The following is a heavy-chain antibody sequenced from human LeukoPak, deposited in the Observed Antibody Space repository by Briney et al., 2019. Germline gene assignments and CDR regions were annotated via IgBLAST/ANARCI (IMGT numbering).Heavy chain of an antibody. Sequence: RASVKVSCKASGGTFSSYAISWVRQAPGQGLEWMGGIIPIFGTANYAQKFQGRVTITTDESTSTAYMELSSLRSEDTAVYYCARTLSYYYGSGTEIRYYFDYWGQGTLVTVSS. CDR3: ARTLSYYYGSGTEIRYYFDY. D-gene: IGHD3-10*01. V-gene: IGHV1-69*05. J-gene: IGHJ4*02. CDR2: IIPIFGTA. CDR1: GGTFSSYA.